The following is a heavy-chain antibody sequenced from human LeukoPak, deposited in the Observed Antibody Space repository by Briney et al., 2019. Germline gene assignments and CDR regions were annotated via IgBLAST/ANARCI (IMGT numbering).Heavy chain of an antibody. CDR2: IKEDGSEK. J-gene: IGHJ3*02. CDR3: AKVIVVVTANTGLDAFDI. V-gene: IGHV3-7*01. Sequence: GGSLRLSCAASGFTFSNYWMSWVRQAPGKGLEWVANIKEDGSEKNYVDSVKGRLTISRDNAKNSLYLQMDSLRAEDTAVYYCAKVIVVVTANTGLDAFDIWGQGTMVTVSS. D-gene: IGHD2-21*02. CDR1: GFTFSNYW.